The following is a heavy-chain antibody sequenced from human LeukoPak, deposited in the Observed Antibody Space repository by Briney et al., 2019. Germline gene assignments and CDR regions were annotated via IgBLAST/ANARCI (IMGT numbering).Heavy chain of an antibody. CDR1: GFTFGNFP. J-gene: IGHJ4*02. CDR3: VKGPNGGSFYSDY. D-gene: IGHD1-26*01. V-gene: IGHV3-64D*08. Sequence: GSLSLTCSTSGFTFGNFPRYSVRQAPGERVEYVSVISDHGVRTFYELPVERRFTISIDNSRNTLYLQLSTLRNEDTAVYYCVKGPNGGSFYSDYWGQ. CDR2: ISDHGVRT.